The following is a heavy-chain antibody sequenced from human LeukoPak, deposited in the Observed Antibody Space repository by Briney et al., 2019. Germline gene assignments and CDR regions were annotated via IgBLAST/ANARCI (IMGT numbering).Heavy chain of an antibody. Sequence: GRSLRPSSPASTFTFSIYWMSWVSQAPGEGRGWEANIKQDGSEKYYVDYVKGRCTISRDNAKNSLYLQMNRLRAEDTDVYSCARFPNNDGVAAPGAFYIWGEGTMVTVSS. CDR1: TFTFSIYW. CDR2: IKQDGSEK. D-gene: IGHD3-3*01. J-gene: IGHJ3*02. CDR3: ARFPNNDGVAAPGAFYI. V-gene: IGHV3-7*01.